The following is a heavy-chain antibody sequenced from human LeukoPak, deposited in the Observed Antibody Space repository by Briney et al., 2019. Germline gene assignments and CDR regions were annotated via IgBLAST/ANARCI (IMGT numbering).Heavy chain of an antibody. D-gene: IGHD3-22*01. CDR1: GFTFSSYA. Sequence: GGSLRLSCAASGFTFSSYAMSWVRQAPGKGLEWVSGISGSGGSTYYADSVKGRFTIPRDNSKNTLYLQMNSLRAEDTAVYSCAKISTTYYYDGSGYPPHWGQGTLVTVSS. J-gene: IGHJ4*02. CDR3: AKISTTYYYDGSGYPPH. V-gene: IGHV3-23*01. CDR2: ISGSGGST.